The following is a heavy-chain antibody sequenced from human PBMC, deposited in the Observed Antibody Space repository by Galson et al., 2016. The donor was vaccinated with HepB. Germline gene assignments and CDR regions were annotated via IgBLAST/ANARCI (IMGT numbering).Heavy chain of an antibody. CDR2: MYVGPSIT. J-gene: IGHJ4*02. Sequence: QSGAEVKKPGESLTISCTDSGYRFTNYWIGWVRQMPGKGLGWMGIMYVGPSITRYRPSFQGQVTMSADKTINTAYLQWSSLKASDTAMYYCSKALDGTFYFDNWGQGTLVTVSS. D-gene: IGHD2/OR15-2a*01. CDR3: SKALDGTFYFDN. V-gene: IGHV5-51*01. CDR1: GYRFTNYW.